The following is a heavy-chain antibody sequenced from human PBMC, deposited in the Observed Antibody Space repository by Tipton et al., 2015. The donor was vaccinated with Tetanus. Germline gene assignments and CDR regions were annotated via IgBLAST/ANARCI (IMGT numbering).Heavy chain of an antibody. CDR3: ARGTGDY. CDR1: GGSISSYY. Sequence: LRLSCNVSGGSISSYYWSWIRHPPGKGLEWIGYIYYSGSTNYNPSLKSRVTISVDTSKNQFSLKLSSVTAADTAVYYCARGTGDYWGQGTLVTVSS. J-gene: IGHJ4*02. V-gene: IGHV4-59*01. D-gene: IGHD1-14*01. CDR2: IYYSGST.